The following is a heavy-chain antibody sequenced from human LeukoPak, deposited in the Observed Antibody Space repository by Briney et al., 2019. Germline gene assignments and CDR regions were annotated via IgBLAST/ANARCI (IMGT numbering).Heavy chain of an antibody. V-gene: IGHV4-59*08. Sequence: PSETLSLTCTVSGGSISSYYWSWIRQPPGRGLEWIGYIYYSGSTNYNPSLKSRVTISVDTSKNQFSLKLSSVTAADTAVYYCARHSRLDKSSLSWADYWGQGTLVTVSS. CDR1: GGSISSYY. J-gene: IGHJ4*02. D-gene: IGHD2-2*03. CDR3: ARHSRLDKSSLSWADY. CDR2: IYYSGST.